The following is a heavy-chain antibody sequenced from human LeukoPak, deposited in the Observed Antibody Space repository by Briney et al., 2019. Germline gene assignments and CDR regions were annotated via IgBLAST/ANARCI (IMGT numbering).Heavy chain of an antibody. V-gene: IGHV4-39*01. CDR3: AAYTYGSGSYYKFDY. Sequence: KASETLSLTCTVSVGSISSSSYYWGWIRQPPGKGLEWIGGIDYSGSTYYNPSLKSRVTKSVDTSKNQFSLKLSSVTAADPAVYYCAAYTYGSGSYYKFDYWGQGTLVTVSS. J-gene: IGHJ4*02. D-gene: IGHD3-10*01. CDR2: IDYSGST. CDR1: VGSISSSSYY.